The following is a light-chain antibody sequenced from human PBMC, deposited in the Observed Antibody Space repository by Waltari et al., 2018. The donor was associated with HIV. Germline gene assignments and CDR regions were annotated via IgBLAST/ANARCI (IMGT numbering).Light chain of an antibody. V-gene: IGLV2-8*01. CDR1: SSDIGDSNY. J-gene: IGLJ2*01. CDR2: EVN. Sequence: QSALTQPPSASGSRGQSVTVSCTGTSSDIGDSNYVSWYQQHPGRAPQRIIYEVNERPSGVPDRFSGSKSGNTASLTVSGLQAEDEADYFCSSYAGSNKIFGGGTKLTVL. CDR3: SSYAGSNKI.